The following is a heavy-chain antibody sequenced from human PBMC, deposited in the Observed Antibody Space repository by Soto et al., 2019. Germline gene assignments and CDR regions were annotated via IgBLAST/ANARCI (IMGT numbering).Heavy chain of an antibody. V-gene: IGHV1-3*01. CDR2: INAGNGNT. D-gene: IGHD2-15*01. CDR3: AKWCRGGRFYRDDAFDM. Sequence: ASVKVSCKASGYTFTSYAMHWVRQAPGQRLEWMGWINAGNGNTKYSQKFQGRVTITRDTSASTAYMELSSLRSEDTAVYYCAKWCRGGRFYRDDAFDMWGQGTMVTVSS. CDR1: GYTFTSYA. J-gene: IGHJ3*02.